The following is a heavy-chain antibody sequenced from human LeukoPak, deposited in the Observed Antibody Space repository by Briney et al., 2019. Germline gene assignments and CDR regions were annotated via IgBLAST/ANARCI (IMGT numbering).Heavy chain of an antibody. V-gene: IGHV4-39*01. CDR2: IYYSGST. D-gene: IGHD4-11*01. CDR3: ARRSYSPQGWFDP. Sequence: KSSETLSLTCTVSGGSISSSSYYWGWIRQPPGKGLEWIGSIYYSGSTYYNPSLKSRVTISVDTSKNQFSLKLSSVTAADTAVYYCARRSYSPQGWFDPWGQGTLVTVSS. J-gene: IGHJ5*02. CDR1: GGSISSSSYY.